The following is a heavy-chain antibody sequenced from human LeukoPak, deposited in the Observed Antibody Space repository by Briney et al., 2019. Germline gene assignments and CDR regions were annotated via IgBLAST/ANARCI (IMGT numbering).Heavy chain of an antibody. J-gene: IGHJ6*02. CDR1: GGSISGYF. D-gene: IGHD2-15*01. CDR2: IYSSGSN. CDR3: ARSIVVVVAATPHYYYGMDV. Sequence: SETLSLTCTVSGGSISGYFWSWIRQPAGKGLEWIGRIYSSGSNNYNPSLKSRVTMSLDTSKNQFSLKLSSVTAADTAVYYCARSIVVVVAATPHYYYGMDVWGQGTTVTVSS. V-gene: IGHV4-4*07.